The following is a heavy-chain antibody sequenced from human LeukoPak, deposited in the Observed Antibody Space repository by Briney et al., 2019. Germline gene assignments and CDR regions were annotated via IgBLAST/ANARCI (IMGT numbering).Heavy chain of an antibody. CDR3: AVTVTKGWWFDP. Sequence: PSETLSLTCTVSGGSISSHYWSWIRQPPGKGLEWIGYIYYSGSTYYNPSLKSRVTISVDTSKNQFSLKLSSVTAADTAVYYCAVTVTKGWWFDPWGQGTLVTVSS. CDR1: GGSISSHY. D-gene: IGHD4-11*01. J-gene: IGHJ5*02. V-gene: IGHV4-59*06. CDR2: IYYSGST.